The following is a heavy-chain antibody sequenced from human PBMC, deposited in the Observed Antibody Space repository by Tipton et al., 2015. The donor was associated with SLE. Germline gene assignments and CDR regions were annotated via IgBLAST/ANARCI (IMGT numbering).Heavy chain of an antibody. V-gene: IGHV3-21*03. Sequence: SLRLSCAASGFTFSSYSMNWVRQAPGKGLEWASSISSSSSYIYYADSVKGRFTISRDNAKNSLYLQMNSLRAEDTAVYYCARSTGGKGSDAFDIWGQGTMVTVSS. CDR2: ISSSSSYI. J-gene: IGHJ3*02. CDR1: GFTFSSYS. D-gene: IGHD7-27*01. CDR3: ARSTGGKGSDAFDI.